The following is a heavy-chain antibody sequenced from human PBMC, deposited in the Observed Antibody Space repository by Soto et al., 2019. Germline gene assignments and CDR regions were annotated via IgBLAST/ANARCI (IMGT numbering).Heavy chain of an antibody. CDR3: ASANGEYGEYYFDY. CDR1: GGSISSFY. D-gene: IGHD4-17*01. J-gene: IGHJ4*02. CDR2: IHYSGST. Sequence: SETLSLTCTVSGGSISSFYWSWIRQPPGKGLEWIGYIHYSGSTNYKPSLKSRVTISVDTAKNQFSLKLSSVTAADTAVYYCASANGEYGEYYFDYWGQGTLVTVSS. V-gene: IGHV4-59*01.